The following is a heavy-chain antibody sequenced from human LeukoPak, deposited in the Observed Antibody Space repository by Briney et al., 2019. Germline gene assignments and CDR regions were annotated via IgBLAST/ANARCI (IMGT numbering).Heavy chain of an antibody. D-gene: IGHD6-13*01. CDR1: GGSIRSYY. Sequence: PSEALSLTCSVSGGSIRSYYWSWIRQPPGKGLEWIGYIYYSGSTNYNPSLKSRVTISVDTSKNQFSLKLSSVTAADTAVYYCARTASSSSWYLDYFDYWGQGTLVTVSS. J-gene: IGHJ4*02. CDR2: IYYSGST. V-gene: IGHV4-59*01. CDR3: ARTASSSSWYLDYFDY.